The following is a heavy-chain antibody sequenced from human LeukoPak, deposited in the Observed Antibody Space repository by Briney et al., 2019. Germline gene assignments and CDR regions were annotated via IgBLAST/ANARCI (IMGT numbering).Heavy chain of an antibody. J-gene: IGHJ4*02. Sequence: PSETLSLTCTVSGGSISSYYWSWIRQPPGKGLEWIGYMYYSGSTNYNPSLKSRVTISVDTSKNQFSLKLSSVTAADTAVYYCARDLRKGGYDYWGQGTLVTVSS. CDR3: ARDLRKGGYDY. D-gene: IGHD6-13*01. CDR1: GGSISSYY. CDR2: MYYSGST. V-gene: IGHV4-59*01.